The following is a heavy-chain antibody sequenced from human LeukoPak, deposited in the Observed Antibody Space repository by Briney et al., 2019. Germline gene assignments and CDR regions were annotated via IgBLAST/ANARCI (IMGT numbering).Heavy chain of an antibody. CDR2: IKQDGSEK. D-gene: IGHD2-2*02. Sequence: GGSLRLSCAASGFTFSSYWMSWVRQAPGKGLEWVANIKQDGSEKYYVDSVKGRFTISRDNAKNSLYLQMNSLRAEDTAVYYRARARDIVVVPAAIRPSVYMDVWGKGTTVTVSS. V-gene: IGHV3-7*01. CDR3: ARARDIVVVPAAIRPSVYMDV. J-gene: IGHJ6*03. CDR1: GFTFSSYW.